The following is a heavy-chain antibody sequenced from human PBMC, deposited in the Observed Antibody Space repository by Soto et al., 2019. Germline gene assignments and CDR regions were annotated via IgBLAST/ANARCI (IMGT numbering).Heavy chain of an antibody. J-gene: IGHJ4*02. Sequence: QVQLVESGGGVVQPGRSLRLSCAASGFTFSSYGMHWVRQAPGKGLEWVAVISYDGSNKYYADSVKGRVTISRDNSKNTLYLQMNSLRAEDTAVYYCAKDSSNGDFDYWGQGTLVTVSS. CDR1: GFTFSSYG. V-gene: IGHV3-30*18. CDR3: AKDSSNGDFDY. D-gene: IGHD4-17*01. CDR2: ISYDGSNK.